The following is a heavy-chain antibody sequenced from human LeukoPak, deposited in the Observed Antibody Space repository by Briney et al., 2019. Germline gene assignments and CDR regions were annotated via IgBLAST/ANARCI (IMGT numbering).Heavy chain of an antibody. V-gene: IGHV3-23*01. J-gene: IGHJ4*02. CDR2: ISGSGGST. CDR1: GFTFSSYA. D-gene: IGHD6-19*01. CDR3: ANSASIAVAGTPDDY. Sequence: PGGSLRLSCAASGFTFSSYATSWVRQAPGKGLEWVSAISGSGGSTYYADSVKGRFTISRDNSKNTLYLQMNSLRAEDTAVYYCANSASIAVAGTPDDYWGQGTLVTVSS.